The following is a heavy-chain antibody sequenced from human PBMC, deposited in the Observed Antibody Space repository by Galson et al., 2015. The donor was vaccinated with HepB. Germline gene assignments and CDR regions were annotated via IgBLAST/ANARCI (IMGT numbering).Heavy chain of an antibody. CDR2: IKSKTDGGAT. CDR3: TGLMTMVTRVWVGGDY. D-gene: IGHD4/OR15-4a*01. J-gene: IGHJ4*02. Sequence: SLRLSCAASGFTFSNAWMSWVRQAPGKGLEWLGRIKSKTDGGATDYAAPVKGRFTISRDDSKNTLYLQVNSLKTEDTAVYYCTGLMTMVTRVWVGGDYWGQGTLVTVSS. CDR1: GFTFSNAW. V-gene: IGHV3-15*01.